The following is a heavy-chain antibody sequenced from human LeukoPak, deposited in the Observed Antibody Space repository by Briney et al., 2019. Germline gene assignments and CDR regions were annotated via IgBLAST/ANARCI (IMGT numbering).Heavy chain of an antibody. CDR1: GYTFSSYG. CDR2: ISAYYGNT. CDR3: ARDSPDGSGTYYNDSPDY. V-gene: IGHV1-18*01. D-gene: IGHD3-10*01. Sequence: ASVKVSCKASGYTFSSYGISWVRQAPGQGLEWMGWISAYYGNTNYRQKLQGRVTMTTDTSTSTAYMDLRSLRSDDTAIYYCARDSPDGSGTYYNDSPDYWGQGTLVTVSS. J-gene: IGHJ4*02.